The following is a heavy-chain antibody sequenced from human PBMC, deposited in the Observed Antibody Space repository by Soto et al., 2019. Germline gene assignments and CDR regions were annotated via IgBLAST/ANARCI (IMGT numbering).Heavy chain of an antibody. V-gene: IGHV1-8*01. Sequence: QVQLVQSGAEVKKPGASVKVSCKTSGYTFTSYDIHWVRQATGQGPEWMGWMNPNSGNTVYAQKFQGRITMTRNTSMSTAYMELSSRRPEDTAVYYWVRTRFGAVAGTWGQGTLVTVSS. CDR3: VRTRFGAVAGT. CDR1: GYTFTSYD. D-gene: IGHD6-19*01. J-gene: IGHJ5*02. CDR2: MNPNSGNT.